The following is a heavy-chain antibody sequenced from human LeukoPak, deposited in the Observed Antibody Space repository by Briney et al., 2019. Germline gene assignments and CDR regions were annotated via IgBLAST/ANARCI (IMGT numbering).Heavy chain of an antibody. CDR3: ARGLYGRVDY. Sequence: SETLSLTCTVSGGSISSNYYWSWIQQPAGKGLEYIGRIYNSGITNYNPSLKSRVTISVDTSKNQFSLKLSSVTAADTAVYYCARGLYGRVDYWGQGTLVTVSS. D-gene: IGHD4-17*01. CDR1: GGSISSNYY. CDR2: IYNSGIT. V-gene: IGHV4-4*07. J-gene: IGHJ4*02.